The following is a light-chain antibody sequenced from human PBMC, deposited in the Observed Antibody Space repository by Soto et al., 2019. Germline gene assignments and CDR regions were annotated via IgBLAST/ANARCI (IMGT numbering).Light chain of an antibody. J-gene: IGKJ4*01. CDR3: QQYGTSPVT. CDR2: GAS. CDR1: QRVNSNY. Sequence: EIVLTQSPGTLSLSPGERATLSCRASQRVNSNYLAWYQQKPGQAPRLLIYGASSRATGIPDRFSGSGSGTECTLTISRLEPYDFAVYYCQQYGTSPVTFGGGTKVEIQ. V-gene: IGKV3-20*01.